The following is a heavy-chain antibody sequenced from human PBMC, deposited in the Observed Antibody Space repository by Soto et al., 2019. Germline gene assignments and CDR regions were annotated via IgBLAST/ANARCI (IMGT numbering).Heavy chain of an antibody. J-gene: IGHJ6*02. D-gene: IGHD4-17*01. V-gene: IGHV1-69*13. CDR1: GGTFSSYA. CDR2: IIPIFGTA. Sequence: SVKVSCKASGGTFSSYAISWVRQAPGQGLEWMGGIIPIFGTANYAQKFQGRVTITADESTSTAYMELSSLRSEDTAVYYCARDVGTTVTTWVYYYGMDVWGQGTTVTVSS. CDR3: ARDVGTTVTTWVYYYGMDV.